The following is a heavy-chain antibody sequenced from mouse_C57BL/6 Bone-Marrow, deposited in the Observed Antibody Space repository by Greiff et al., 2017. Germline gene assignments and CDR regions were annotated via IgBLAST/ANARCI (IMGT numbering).Heavy chain of an antibody. CDR1: GYTFTGYW. J-gene: IGHJ2*01. V-gene: IGHV1-9*01. Sequence: QVQLKQSGAELMKPGASVKLSCKATGYTFTGYWIEWVKQRPGHGLEWIGEILPGSGSTNYNEKFKGKATFTADTSSNTAYMQLSSLTTEDSAIYYCARDGIFGYYYGSSYDFDYWGQGTTLTVSS. CDR2: ILPGSGST. CDR3: ARDGIFGYYYGSSYDFDY. D-gene: IGHD1-1*01.